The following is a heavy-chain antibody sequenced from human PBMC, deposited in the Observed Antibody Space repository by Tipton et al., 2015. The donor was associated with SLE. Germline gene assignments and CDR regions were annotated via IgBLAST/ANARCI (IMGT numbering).Heavy chain of an antibody. CDR3: ARDGGITTDIDV. D-gene: IGHD3-10*01. CDR2: IYYSGNT. V-gene: IGHV4-39*07. J-gene: IGHJ6*03. Sequence: TLSLTCTVSGGSISSSSYFWGWIRQPPGKGLEWIGSIYYSGNTYYNPSLKSRVTISIDTSNNLFYLRLMSVTAADTAAYYCARDGGITTDIDVWGKGITVTVSS. CDR1: GGSISSSSYF.